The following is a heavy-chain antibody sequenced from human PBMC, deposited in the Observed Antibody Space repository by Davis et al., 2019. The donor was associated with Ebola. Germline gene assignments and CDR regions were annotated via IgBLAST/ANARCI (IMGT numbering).Heavy chain of an antibody. Sequence: MPSETLSLTCTVSGGSISSSSWSWVRQPPGKGLEWIGYVFHTGSTNYNPSLKSRVTMSVDTSKSQFSLKLSSVTAADTAVYYCAGDPDYWGQGTLVTVSS. V-gene: IGHV4-59*08. CDR3: AGDPDY. CDR2: VFHTGST. D-gene: IGHD2-21*01. J-gene: IGHJ4*02. CDR1: GGSISSSS.